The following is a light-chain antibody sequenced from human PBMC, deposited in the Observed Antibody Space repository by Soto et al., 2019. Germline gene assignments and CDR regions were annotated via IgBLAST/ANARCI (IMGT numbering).Light chain of an antibody. J-gene: IGKJ1*01. CDR3: QKYNSAPWT. V-gene: IGKV3-15*01. CDR1: HSVSNN. CDR2: GAS. Sequence: VMTQSPTTLSVSPGERATLSCRASHSVSNNLAWYQQKPGQAPRLLIYGASTRATGVPARFSGSGSATQFTLTISSLQPGDVATYYCQKYNSAPWTFGQGTKVDIK.